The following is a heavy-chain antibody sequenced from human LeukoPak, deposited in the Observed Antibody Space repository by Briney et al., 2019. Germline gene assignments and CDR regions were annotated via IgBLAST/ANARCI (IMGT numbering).Heavy chain of an antibody. CDR1: GYSFTSYW. D-gene: IGHD5-18*01. J-gene: IGHJ4*02. CDR2: IDPSDSYT. V-gene: IGHV5-10-1*01. CDR3: ARARRGYSYGHLPDY. Sequence: GESLKISCKGSGYSFTSYWISWVRQMPGKGLEWMGRIDPSDSYTNYSPSFQGHVTISADKSISTAYPQWSSLKASDTAMYYCARARRGYSYGHLPDYWGQGTLVTVSS.